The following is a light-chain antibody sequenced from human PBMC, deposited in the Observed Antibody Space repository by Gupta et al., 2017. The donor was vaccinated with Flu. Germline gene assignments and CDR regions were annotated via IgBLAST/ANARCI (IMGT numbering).Light chain of an antibody. CDR1: QSITSW. CDR2: KAS. V-gene: IGKV1-5*03. CDR3: QQHNSYPIT. J-gene: IGKJ4*01. Sequence: DIQMTHPPSTLSASVGDRVTITCRASQSITSWLVWYQQKPGKAPKVLIYKASTLESGVPSRFSGSGPGTEFTLTISSLQPDDFAPYYCQQHNSYPITFGGGTKVEIK.